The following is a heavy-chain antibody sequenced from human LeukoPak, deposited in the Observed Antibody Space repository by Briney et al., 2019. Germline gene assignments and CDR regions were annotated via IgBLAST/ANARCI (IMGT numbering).Heavy chain of an antibody. J-gene: IGHJ4*02. V-gene: IGHV4-39*01. D-gene: IGHD5-18*01. CDR3: AKTYRARGYTYGYFDY. Sequence: PSETLSLTCTVSGVSVSSSDYYWGWIRQPPGKGLVWFGSIYYNGNTYYNPSLKSRVTISVDTSKNQFSLKLSSVTAADTAVYYCAKTYRARGYTYGYFDYWGQGTLVTVSS. CDR2: IYYNGNT. CDR1: GVSVSSSDYY.